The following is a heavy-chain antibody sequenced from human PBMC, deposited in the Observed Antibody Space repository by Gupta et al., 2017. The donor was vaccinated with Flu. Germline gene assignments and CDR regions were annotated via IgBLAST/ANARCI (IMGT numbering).Heavy chain of an antibody. CDR3: ARGGIVGAAAFYYFDY. V-gene: IGHV3-13*01. J-gene: IGHJ4*02. D-gene: IGHD1-26*01. CDR2: IGTAGDT. Sequence: PWVRQGTGKGLGWVSAIGTAGDTYYPGSVKGRFTISRENAKNSLYLQMNSLRAGDTAGYYCARGGIVGAAAFYYFDYWGQGTLVTVSS.